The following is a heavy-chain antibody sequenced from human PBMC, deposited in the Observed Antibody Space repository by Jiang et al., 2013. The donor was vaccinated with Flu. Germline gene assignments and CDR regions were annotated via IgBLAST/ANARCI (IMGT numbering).Heavy chain of an antibody. V-gene: IGHV1-2*02. CDR3: ARAVRGVTRGDFDY. D-gene: IGHD3-10*01. CDR2: INPNSGGX. Sequence: VRQAPGQGLEWMGWINPNSGGXNYAXKFQGRVTMTRDTSISTAYMELSRLRSDDTAVYYCARAVRGVTRGDFDYWGQGTLVTVSS. J-gene: IGHJ4*02.